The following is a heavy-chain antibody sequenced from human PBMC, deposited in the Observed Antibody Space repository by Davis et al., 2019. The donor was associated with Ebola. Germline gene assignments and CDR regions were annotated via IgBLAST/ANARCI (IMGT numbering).Heavy chain of an antibody. J-gene: IGHJ4*02. D-gene: IGHD1-14*01. CDR1: GFTFSNFH. CDR3: ARDRATLTTNEY. CDR2: IDPDGTGT. Sequence: GESLKISCAASGFTFSNFHIHWVHQTPGKGLVWVASIDPDGTGTNYADSVKGRFTISRDNAKNPLSLEMNSLRAEDTAVYYCARDRATLTTNEYWSQGTLVTVSS. V-gene: IGHV3-74*01.